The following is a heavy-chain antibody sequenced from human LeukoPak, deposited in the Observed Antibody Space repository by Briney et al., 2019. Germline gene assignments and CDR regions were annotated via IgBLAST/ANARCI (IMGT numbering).Heavy chain of an antibody. CDR2: ISHAGDT. J-gene: IGHJ4*02. D-gene: IGHD1-26*01. CDR1: GYSISRGYN. V-gene: IGHV4-38-2*02. CDR3: GRGEVGEFDH. Sequence: SDPLSLICTVSGYSISRGYNWGWVRQSPGKGLEWIASISHAGDTYYNPSLKSRVTISVDTSKNHFSLNLASVTAPDAAVYFCGRGEVGEFDHWGQGTLVTVSS.